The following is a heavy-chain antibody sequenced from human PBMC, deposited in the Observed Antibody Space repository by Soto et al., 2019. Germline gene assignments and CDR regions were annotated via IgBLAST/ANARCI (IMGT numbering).Heavy chain of an antibody. Sequence: QVQLVQSGAEVKKPGASVKVSCKASGYTFTSYYMHWVRQAPGQGLEWMGIINPSGGSTSYAQKFQGRVTMTRDTSTSTVYMELSSLTSEDTAVYYCARDKGDYYGSGSYLAFDYWGQGTLVTVSS. CDR1: GYTFTSYY. J-gene: IGHJ4*02. D-gene: IGHD3-10*01. V-gene: IGHV1-46*01. CDR2: INPSGGST. CDR3: ARDKGDYYGSGSYLAFDY.